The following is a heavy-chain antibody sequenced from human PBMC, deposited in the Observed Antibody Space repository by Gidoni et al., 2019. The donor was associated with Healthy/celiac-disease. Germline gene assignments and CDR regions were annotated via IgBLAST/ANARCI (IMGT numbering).Heavy chain of an antibody. D-gene: IGHD6-13*01. CDR1: GFTFSSYS. Sequence: EVQLVESGGGLVQPGGSLRLSCAASGFTFSSYSRNWVRQDPGKGLEWVSYISSSSSTIYYADSVKGRFTISRDNAKNSLYLQMNSLRAEDTAVYYCARAEGIAAAHGHWGQGTLVTVSS. CDR3: ARAEGIAAAHGH. J-gene: IGHJ1*01. V-gene: IGHV3-48*01. CDR2: ISSSSSTI.